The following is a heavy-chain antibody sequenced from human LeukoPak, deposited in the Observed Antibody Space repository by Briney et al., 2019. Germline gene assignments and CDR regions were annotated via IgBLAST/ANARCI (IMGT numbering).Heavy chain of an antibody. D-gene: IGHD3-22*01. V-gene: IGHV1-24*01. CDR2: FDPEDGET. CDR3: AIARNYYDSSGPIDY. J-gene: IGHJ4*02. CDR1: GYTLTELS. Sequence: GASVKVSCKVSGYTLTELSMHWVRQAPGKGLEWMGGFDPEDGETIYAQKFQGRVTMTEDTSTDTAYMELSSLRSEDTAVYYCAIARNYYDSSGPIDYWGQGTLVTVSS.